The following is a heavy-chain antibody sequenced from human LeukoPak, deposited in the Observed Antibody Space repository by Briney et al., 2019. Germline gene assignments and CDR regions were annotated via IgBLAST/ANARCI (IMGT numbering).Heavy chain of an antibody. CDR1: GFTFSSYS. Sequence: PGGSLRLSCAASGFTFSSYSMNWVRQAPGKGLEWVSYISSSSSTIYYADSVKGRFTISRDNAKNSLYLQMNSLRAEDTAVYYCARDDCSSTSCFLYYYYYGMDVWGQGTTVTVSS. J-gene: IGHJ6*02. D-gene: IGHD2-2*01. V-gene: IGHV3-48*01. CDR3: ARDDCSSTSCFLYYYYYGMDV. CDR2: ISSSSSTI.